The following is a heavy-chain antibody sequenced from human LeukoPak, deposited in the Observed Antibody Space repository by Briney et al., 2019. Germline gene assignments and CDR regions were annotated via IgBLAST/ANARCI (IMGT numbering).Heavy chain of an antibody. V-gene: IGHV1-2*02. D-gene: IGHD3-22*01. CDR3: AGDYYYSSANLDY. CDR2: INPNSGGT. J-gene: IGHJ4*02. Sequence: ASVKVSCKASGYTFTGYYMHWVRQAPGQGLEWMGWINPNSGGTNYAQKFQGRVTMTRDTSISTAYMELSRLRSDDTAVYYCAGDYYYSSANLDYCGQGTLVTVSS. CDR1: GYTFTGYY.